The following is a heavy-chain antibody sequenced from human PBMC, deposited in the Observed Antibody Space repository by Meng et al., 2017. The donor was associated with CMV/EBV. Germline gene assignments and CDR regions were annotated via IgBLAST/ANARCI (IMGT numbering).Heavy chain of an antibody. CDR2: IIPILGIA. V-gene: IGHV1-69*10. CDR3: ARGISSDYDFWSGKVNWFDP. J-gene: IGHJ5*02. D-gene: IGHD3-3*01. CDR1: GYTFTSYG. Sequence: SVKVSCKASGYTFTSYGISWVRQAPGQGLEWMGGIIPILGIANYAQKFQGRVTITADKSTSTAYMELSSLRSEDTAVYYCARGISSDYDFWSGKVNWFDPWGLGTLVTVSS.